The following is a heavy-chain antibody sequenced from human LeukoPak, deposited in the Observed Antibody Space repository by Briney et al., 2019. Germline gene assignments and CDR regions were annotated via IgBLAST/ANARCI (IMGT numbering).Heavy chain of an antibody. V-gene: IGHV3-7*01. D-gene: IGHD4/OR15-4a*01. CDR1: GFTFSSYW. J-gene: IGHJ4*02. CDR2: IKQDGSEK. Sequence: PGGSLRLSCAASGFTFSSYWMSWVRQAPGKGLEWVANIKQDGSEKYYVDSVKGRFTISRDNAKNSLYLQMNSLRAEDTAVYYCASGGYGDQDYFDYWGQGTLVTVSS. CDR3: ASGGYGDQDYFDY.